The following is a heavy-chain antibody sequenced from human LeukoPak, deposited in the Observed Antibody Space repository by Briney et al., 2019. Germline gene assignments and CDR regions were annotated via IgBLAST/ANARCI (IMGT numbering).Heavy chain of an antibody. J-gene: IGHJ4*02. V-gene: IGHV1-18*01. CDR2: ISTYNGNT. Sequence: ASVKVSCKASGYTFTKFGFSWVRQAPGQGLEWMGWISTYNGNTYYAQNLQGRLTLTTDASTTTAYMELRSLRSDDTAVYYCARVLSGSWLWFWGQGTLVTVSS. D-gene: IGHD5-18*01. CDR3: ARVLSGSWLWF. CDR1: GYTFTKFG.